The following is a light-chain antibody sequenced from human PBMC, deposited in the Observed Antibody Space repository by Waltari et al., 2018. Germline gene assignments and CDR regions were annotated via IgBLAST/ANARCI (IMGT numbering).Light chain of an antibody. CDR2: WAS. CDR1: QSVLHSPVNKDY. J-gene: IGKJ2*01. CDR3: QQYHSPPYT. Sequence: DIVMTQSPDSLAVSLGERATINCKSSQSVLHSPVNKDYLAWFQQRPGQPPKLLIYWASTRESGVPDRFSGSGSGTDFTLTISSLQAEDVAVYYCQQYHSPPYTFGLGTKLEIK. V-gene: IGKV4-1*01.